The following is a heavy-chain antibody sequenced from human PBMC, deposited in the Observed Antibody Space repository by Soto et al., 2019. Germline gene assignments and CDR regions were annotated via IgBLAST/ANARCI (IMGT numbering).Heavy chain of an antibody. CDR3: ARMYYYDSSGYLFAFDI. D-gene: IGHD3-22*01. V-gene: IGHV4-4*07. CDR1: GGSISSYY. Sequence: QVQLQESGPGLVKPSETLSLTCTVSGGSISSYYWSWIRQPAGKGLEWIGRIYTSGSTNYNPSLKSRVTMSVDTSKNQFFLKLSSVTAADTAVYYCARMYYYDSSGYLFAFDIWGQGTMVTVSS. J-gene: IGHJ3*02. CDR2: IYTSGST.